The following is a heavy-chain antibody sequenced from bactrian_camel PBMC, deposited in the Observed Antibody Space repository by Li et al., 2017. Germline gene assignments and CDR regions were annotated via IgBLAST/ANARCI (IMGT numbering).Heavy chain of an antibody. CDR3: AAAVPPGSGYCEEADWHY. CDR2: ICSTGWI. J-gene: IGHJ4*01. Sequence: HVQLVESGGGSVNAGGSLTLSCAASGSGYISGTACMGWFRQVPGKEREGVASICSTGWITYAESVKARFTISKDNAKNTLYLAMNNLKPEDTAMYYCAAAVPPGSGYCEEADWHYWGRGTQVTV. D-gene: IGHD4*01. CDR1: GSGYISGTAC. V-gene: IGHV3S53*01.